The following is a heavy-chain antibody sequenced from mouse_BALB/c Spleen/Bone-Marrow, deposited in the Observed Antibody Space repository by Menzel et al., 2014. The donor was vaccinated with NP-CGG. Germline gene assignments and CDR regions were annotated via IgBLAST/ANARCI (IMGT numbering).Heavy chain of an antibody. Sequence: VKLPQSGDELVRPGTSVKASCKASGYAFTNYLIEWFKQRPGQGLEWIGRINPGIGDIIYNAKFKGKATLTADKSSTTAYMQLSSLTSDDSAVYFCARVTRDFWGEGNTLTVS. CDR1: GYAFTNYL. CDR3: ARVTRDF. CDR2: INPGIGDI. V-gene: IGHV1-54*01. J-gene: IGHJ2*01.